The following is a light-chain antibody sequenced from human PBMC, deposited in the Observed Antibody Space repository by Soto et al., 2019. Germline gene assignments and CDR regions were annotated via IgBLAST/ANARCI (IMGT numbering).Light chain of an antibody. V-gene: IGLV2-14*03. Sequence: QSALTQPASVSGSPGQSITISCTGTSSDVGGYDYVSWYQQHPGKAPKLMIYDVSSRPSGVSNRFSGSKSGSTASLTISGLQAEDEADYYYNSYTSSTTLVFGGGTKLTVL. CDR1: SSDVGGYDY. J-gene: IGLJ2*01. CDR3: NSYTSSTTLV. CDR2: DVS.